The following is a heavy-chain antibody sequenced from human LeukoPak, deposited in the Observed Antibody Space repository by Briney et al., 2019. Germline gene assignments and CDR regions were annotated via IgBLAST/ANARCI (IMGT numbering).Heavy chain of an antibody. J-gene: IGHJ4*02. V-gene: IGHV3-48*03. CDR2: ISSSGSTI. CDR1: GFTFSNYE. D-gene: IGHD4-17*01. CDR3: AREGTVTTSPDY. Sequence: GGSLRLSCAASGFTFSNYEMNWVRQAPGKGLEWVSYISSSGSTIYYADSVKGRFTIPRDNAKNSLYLQMNSLRAEDTAVYYCAREGTVTTSPDYWGQGTLVTVSS.